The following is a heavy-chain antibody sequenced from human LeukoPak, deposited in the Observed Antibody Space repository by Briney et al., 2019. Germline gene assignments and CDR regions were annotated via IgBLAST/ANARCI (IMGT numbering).Heavy chain of an antibody. J-gene: IGHJ4*02. Sequence: PGSSPRLSCAASGFTFSIYAMHWVRRAPGKGLEWVAAIAYDGSRKNYAASVKGRLTISRDNSKNMLYLQMNSLRGEDTAVYYCARGNRDGYFDYWGQGTLVTVSS. V-gene: IGHV3-30-3*01. CDR1: GFTFSIYA. CDR2: IAYDGSRK. D-gene: IGHD5-24*01. CDR3: ARGNRDGYFDY.